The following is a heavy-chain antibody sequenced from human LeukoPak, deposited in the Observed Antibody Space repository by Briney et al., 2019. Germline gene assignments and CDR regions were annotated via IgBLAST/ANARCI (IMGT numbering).Heavy chain of an antibody. CDR1: GGSISSYY. Sequence: SETLSLTCTVPGGSISSYYWSWIRQPPGKGLEWIGYIYYSGSTNYNPSLKSRVTISVDTSKNQFSLKLSSVTAADTAVYYCARVNADILTGYYEPYYYYMDVWGKGTTVTVSS. CDR3: ARVNADILTGYYEPYYYYMDV. V-gene: IGHV4-59*01. CDR2: IYYSGST. J-gene: IGHJ6*03. D-gene: IGHD3-9*01.